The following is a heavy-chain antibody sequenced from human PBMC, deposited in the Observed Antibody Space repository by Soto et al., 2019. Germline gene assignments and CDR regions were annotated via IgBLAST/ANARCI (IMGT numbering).Heavy chain of an antibody. CDR2: ISTYSGDT. V-gene: IGHV1-18*04. J-gene: IGHJ5*02. D-gene: IGHD5-12*01. CDR1: GYTLTGYY. CDR3: ARHHGPTTSENWFDP. Sequence: ASVKVSCKASGYTLTGYYMHWVRQAPGQGLEWMGWISTYSGDTKYAQKFQGRVTMTTETSTTTAYLELRSLRSDDTAVYYCARHHGPTTSENWFDPWGQGTLVTVSS.